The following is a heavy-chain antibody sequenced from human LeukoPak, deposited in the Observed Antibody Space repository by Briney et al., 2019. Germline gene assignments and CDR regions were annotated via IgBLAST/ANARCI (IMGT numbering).Heavy chain of an antibody. J-gene: IGHJ5*02. CDR2: INPNSGGT. CDR3: ARDLYSSPSDSFAP. Sequence: ASVKVSCKASGYTFTRYYMHWVRQAPGQGREWMGWINPNSGGTNYAQKFQGRVTMTRDTSISTAYMELSRLRSDDTAVYYCARDLYSSPSDSFAPWGQGTPVTLSS. CDR1: GYTFTRYY. V-gene: IGHV1-2*02. D-gene: IGHD6-19*01.